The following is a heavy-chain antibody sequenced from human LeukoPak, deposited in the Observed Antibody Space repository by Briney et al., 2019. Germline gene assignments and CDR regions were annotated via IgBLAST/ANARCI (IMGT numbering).Heavy chain of an antibody. J-gene: IGHJ3*02. CDR2: INPNSGGT. V-gene: IGHV1-2*06. Sequence: GASVKVSCKASGYTFTGYYMHWVRQAPGQGLEWRGRINPNSGGTNYAQKFQGRVTMTRDTSISTAYMELSRLRSDDTAVYYCARDGQTARDNAFDIWGQGTMVTVSS. D-gene: IGHD3-9*01. CDR1: GYTFTGYY. CDR3: ARDGQTARDNAFDI.